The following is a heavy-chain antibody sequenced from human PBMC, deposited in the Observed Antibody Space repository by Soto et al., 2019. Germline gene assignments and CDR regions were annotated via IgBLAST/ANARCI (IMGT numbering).Heavy chain of an antibody. CDR3: ASDNVVVVAATGYYYYYGMDV. V-gene: IGHV1-69*12. J-gene: IGHJ6*02. Sequence: QVQLVQSGAEVKKPGSSVKVSCKASGGTFSSYAISWVRQAPGQGLEWMGGIIPIFGTANYAQKFQGRVTITADESTSTAYIELSSLRSEDTAVYYCASDNVVVVAATGYYYYYGMDVWGQGTTVTVSS. D-gene: IGHD2-15*01. CDR1: GGTFSSYA. CDR2: IIPIFGTA.